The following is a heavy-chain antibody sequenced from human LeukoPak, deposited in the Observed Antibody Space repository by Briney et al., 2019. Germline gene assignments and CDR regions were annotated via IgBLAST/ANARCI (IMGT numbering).Heavy chain of an antibody. CDR1: GGSISSSNW. Sequence: SETLSLTCAVSGGSISSSNWWSWVRQPPGKGLEWIGEIYHSGSTNYNPSLKSRVTISVDKSKNQFSLKLSSVTAADTAVYYCASHYYYDSSGCLDYWGQGTLVTVSS. CDR2: IYHSGST. J-gene: IGHJ4*02. D-gene: IGHD3-22*01. V-gene: IGHV4-4*02. CDR3: ASHYYYDSSGCLDY.